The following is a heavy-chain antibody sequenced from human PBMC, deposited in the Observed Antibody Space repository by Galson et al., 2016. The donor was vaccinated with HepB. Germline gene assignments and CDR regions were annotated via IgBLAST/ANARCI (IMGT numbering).Heavy chain of an antibody. CDR2: IDRTSSQT. J-gene: IGHJ6*02. CDR3: VRSIAARAFAMDV. CDR1: GFSFVDYH. D-gene: IGHD6-6*01. Sequence: SLRLSCAASGFSFVDYHMSWIRLAPGKGLEWVSYIDRTSSQTNYADSVRGRFTISRDNSRKSLFLQMNSLRAGDTAVYYCVRSIAARAFAMDVWGQGTTVIVSS. V-gene: IGHV3-11*06.